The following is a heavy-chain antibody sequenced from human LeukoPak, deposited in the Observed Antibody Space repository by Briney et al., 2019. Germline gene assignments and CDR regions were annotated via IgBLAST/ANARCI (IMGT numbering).Heavy chain of an antibody. Sequence: PSETLSLTCTVSGGSISSGGYYWSWIRQPPGKGLEWIGEINHSGSTNYNPSLKSRVTISVDTSKNQFSLKLSSVTAADTAVYYCARRLLYGGNSKFDYWGQGTLVTVSS. CDR3: ARRLLYGGNSKFDY. J-gene: IGHJ4*02. CDR1: GGSISSGGYY. V-gene: IGHV4-39*07. CDR2: INHSGST. D-gene: IGHD4-17*01.